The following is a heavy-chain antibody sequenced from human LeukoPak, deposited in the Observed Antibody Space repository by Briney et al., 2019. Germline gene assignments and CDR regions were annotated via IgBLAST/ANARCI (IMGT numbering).Heavy chain of an antibody. V-gene: IGHV3-9*01. D-gene: IGHD6-19*01. Sequence: GGSLRLSCAGSGFIFNNYAMHWVRQPPGKGLEWVSGISWNSGSINYADSVKGRFTISRDNAKNSLYLQMNSLRVEDTAFYYCAKDNRRHYTSGPNPDSLHWGQGALVTVSS. CDR3: AKDNRRHYTSGPNPDSLH. CDR1: GFIFNNYA. CDR2: ISWNSGSI. J-gene: IGHJ4*02.